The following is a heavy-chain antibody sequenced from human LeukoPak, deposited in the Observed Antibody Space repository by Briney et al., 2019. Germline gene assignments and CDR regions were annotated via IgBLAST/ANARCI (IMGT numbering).Heavy chain of an antibody. CDR1: GFTFSSFS. Sequence: PGGSLRLSCAASGFTFSSFSMNWVRQAPGKGLEWVSSISSSSSHIYYADSVKGRFTISRDNAKNSLYLQMNSLRAEDTAVYYCARRGGKDFDYWGQGTLVTVSS. D-gene: IGHD3-10*01. V-gene: IGHV3-21*01. J-gene: IGHJ4*02. CDR3: ARRGGKDFDY. CDR2: ISSSSSHI.